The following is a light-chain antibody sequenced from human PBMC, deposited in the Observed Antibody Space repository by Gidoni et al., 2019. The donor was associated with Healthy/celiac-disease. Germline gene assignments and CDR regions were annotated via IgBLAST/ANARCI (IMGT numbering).Light chain of an antibody. V-gene: IGKV4-1*01. J-gene: IGKJ1*01. Sequence: DILMTQSPDSLALSLGERATINCKSTQSVLDSSKNKNFLAWSQQKAGQPPKLLIYWASTRESGVPERFSGSGSGTDFSLIISGLQAEDVALYYCQQYYTVPHTFGQGTKVEIK. CDR1: QSVLDSSKNKNF. CDR3: QQYYTVPHT. CDR2: WAS.